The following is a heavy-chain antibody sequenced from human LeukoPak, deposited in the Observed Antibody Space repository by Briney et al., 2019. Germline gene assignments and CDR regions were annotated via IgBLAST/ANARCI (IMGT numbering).Heavy chain of an antibody. CDR1: GFTFSSCS. J-gene: IGHJ4*02. CDR2: ISSGSGTI. CDR3: ARDRGVRGEYPKYYFDY. Sequence: HPGGSLRLSCGASGFTFSSCSINWVRQAPGKGLEWLSYISSGSGTIYYADSVKGRFTISRDNAKNPLYLQMNSLRAEDTAVYYCARDRGVRGEYPKYYFDYWGQGTLVTVSS. D-gene: IGHD3-10*01. V-gene: IGHV3-48*04.